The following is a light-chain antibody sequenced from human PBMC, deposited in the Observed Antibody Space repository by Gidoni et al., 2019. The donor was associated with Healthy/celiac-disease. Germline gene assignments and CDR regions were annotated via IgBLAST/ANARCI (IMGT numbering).Light chain of an antibody. J-gene: IGKJ2*01. V-gene: IGKV1-39*01. Sequence: DIQMTQSPSYLSASVGDRVTITCRASQSISSYLNWYQQKPGKAPKLLIYAASSLQSGVPSRFSGRGSGTDFTLTISSLQPEDFATYYCQQSYSTPVTFGQGTKLEIK. CDR1: QSISSY. CDR2: AAS. CDR3: QQSYSTPVT.